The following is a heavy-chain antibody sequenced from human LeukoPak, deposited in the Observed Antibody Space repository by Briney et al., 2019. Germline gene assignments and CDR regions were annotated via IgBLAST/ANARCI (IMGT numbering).Heavy chain of an antibody. D-gene: IGHD3-3*01. CDR3: ARDKEWLLDNWFDP. Sequence: SQTLSLTCTASGGSISSGSYYWSWIRQPAGKGLEWIGRIYTSGSTNYNPSLKSRVTISVDTSKNQFSLKLSSVTAADTAVYYCARDKEWLLDNWFDPWGQGTLVTVSS. CDR1: GGSISSGSYY. V-gene: IGHV4-61*02. CDR2: IYTSGST. J-gene: IGHJ5*02.